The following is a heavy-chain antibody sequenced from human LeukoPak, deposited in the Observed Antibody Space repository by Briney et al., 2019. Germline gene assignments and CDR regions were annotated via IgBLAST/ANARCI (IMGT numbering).Heavy chain of an antibody. J-gene: IGHJ6*02. Sequence: ASVKVSCKASGYTFTGYYMHWVRQAPGQGLEWMGWINPNSGGTNYAQKFQGWVTMTRDTSISTAYMELSRLRSDDTAVYYCARELSRGVENGMDVWGQGTTVTVSS. CDR2: INPNSGGT. CDR3: ARELSRGVENGMDV. D-gene: IGHD3-10*01. V-gene: IGHV1-2*04. CDR1: GYTFTGYY.